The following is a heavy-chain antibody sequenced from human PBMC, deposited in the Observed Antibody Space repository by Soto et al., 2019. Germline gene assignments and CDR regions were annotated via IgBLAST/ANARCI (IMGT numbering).Heavy chain of an antibody. CDR3: TRDLSTPPGSSPDFYGLDV. CDR1: GFNFGDSA. D-gene: IGHD2-2*01. V-gene: IGHV3-49*04. CDR2: IGSRFHAGTT. Sequence: GGSLRLSCSVSGFNFGDSAMSWVRLAPGKGLVWVGFIGSRFHAGTTYSAPSEKYRFPVSKDDNKKTAYLQLNSLKTEDTAVYYCTRDLSTPPGSSPDFYGLDVWGQGTAVTVSS. J-gene: IGHJ6*02.